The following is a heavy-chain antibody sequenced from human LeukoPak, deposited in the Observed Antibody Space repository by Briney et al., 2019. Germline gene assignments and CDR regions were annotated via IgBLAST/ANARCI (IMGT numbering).Heavy chain of an antibody. CDR3: AREMVFGEP. D-gene: IGHD3-10*02. Sequence: GGSLRLSCAASGFTFINYNMNWVRQAPGKGLEWVSSISSSSVYKYYADSVKGRFTISRDNAKNSLFLQMNRLRAEDTAVYYCAREMVFGEPWGQGTLVTVSS. J-gene: IGHJ4*02. CDR1: GFTFINYN. CDR2: ISSSSVYK. V-gene: IGHV3-21*01.